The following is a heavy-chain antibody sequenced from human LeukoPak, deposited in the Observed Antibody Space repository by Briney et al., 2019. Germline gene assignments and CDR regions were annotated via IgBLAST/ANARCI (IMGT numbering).Heavy chain of an antibody. CDR3: AKYIVVTATRTFDY. V-gene: IGHV3-23*01. CDR2: ISGSGSST. D-gene: IGHD2-21*02. CDR1: GSTFSSYA. J-gene: IGHJ4*02. Sequence: GGSLRLSCAASGSTFSSYAMSWVRQAPGKGLEWVSAISGSGSSTYYADSVKGRFTISRDNSKNTLYLQMNSLRAEDTAVYYCAKYIVVTATRTFDYWGQGTLVTVSS.